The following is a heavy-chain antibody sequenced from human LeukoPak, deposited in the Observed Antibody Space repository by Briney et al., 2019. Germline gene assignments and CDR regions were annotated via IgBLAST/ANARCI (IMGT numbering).Heavy chain of an antibody. Sequence: PGGSPRLSCAASGFTFISFAMSWVRQAPGKGLEWVSTISRTGVATYYANSVKGRFTISRDNSKNTVYLQMNSLRAEDTAVYYCAKHSHDGSAPYYEVQFDSWGQGTLVTVSS. CDR3: AKHSHDGSAPYYEVQFDS. V-gene: IGHV3-23*01. D-gene: IGHD3-22*01. CDR1: GFTFISFA. CDR2: ISRTGVAT. J-gene: IGHJ4*02.